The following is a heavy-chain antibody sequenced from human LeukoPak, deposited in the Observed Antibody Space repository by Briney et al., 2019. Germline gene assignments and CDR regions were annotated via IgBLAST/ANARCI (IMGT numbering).Heavy chain of an antibody. CDR3: ARPLDTSLANPFDI. D-gene: IGHD3-16*01. Sequence: SETLSLTCSVSGGSITSSSYYWGWIRQSPEKGLEWIGSIYYTGGTHYSPSLKSRVTISVDTSKNQFSLKLSSVTAADTAVYYCARPLDTSLANPFDIWGHGTMVTVSS. CDR2: IYYTGGT. J-gene: IGHJ3*02. V-gene: IGHV4-39*01. CDR1: GGSITSSSYY.